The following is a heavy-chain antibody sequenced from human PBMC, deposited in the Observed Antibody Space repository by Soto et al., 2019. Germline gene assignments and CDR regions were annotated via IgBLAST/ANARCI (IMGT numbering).Heavy chain of an antibody. CDR3: AKEIVAAAYAATSPFDF. CDR2: IDGSGGDK. V-gene: IGHV3-23*01. D-gene: IGHD2-15*01. CDR1: GFTFSSYA. J-gene: IGHJ4*02. Sequence: VQLLESGGGLVQPGGSLRLSCAASGFTFSSYAMGWVRQAPGKGLEWVSGIDGSGGDKSFADSVKGRFTISRDNSKNMLYLHMYGLRAEDTARYYCAKEIVAAAYAATSPFDFWGQGTLVTVSS.